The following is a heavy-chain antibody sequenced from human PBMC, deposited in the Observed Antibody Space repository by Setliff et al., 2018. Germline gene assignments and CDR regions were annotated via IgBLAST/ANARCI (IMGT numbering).Heavy chain of an antibody. V-gene: IGHV3-48*01. CDR1: GFTFSSYS. Sequence: GESLKISCAASGFTFSSYSMKWVRQAPGKGLEWISYIDISSTTIYYADSVKGRFTISRDNANLFLQMNNLRAEDTAFYFCAKDASYYDILTGANYLDTWGRGTLVTVSS. CDR3: AKDASYYDILTGANYLDT. J-gene: IGHJ5*02. D-gene: IGHD3-9*01. CDR2: IDISSTTI.